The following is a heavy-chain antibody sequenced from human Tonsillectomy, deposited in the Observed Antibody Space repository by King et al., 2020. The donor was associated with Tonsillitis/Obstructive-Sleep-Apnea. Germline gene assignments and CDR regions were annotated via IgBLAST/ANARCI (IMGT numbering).Heavy chain of an antibody. CDR1: GYTFTKYY. D-gene: IGHD1-14*01. CDR2: INPSSAVT. Sequence: QLVQSGAEVKTPGASVKVSCKASGYTFTKYYIHWGRQARGQGLEWMGIINPSSAVTTYAQKFQGRGTMTSDTSAGTVYLELSSLRSGDTAMYYCARDDVVGRYIDSWGQGTLVTVSS. V-gene: IGHV1-46*01. CDR3: ARDDVVGRYIDS. J-gene: IGHJ4*02.